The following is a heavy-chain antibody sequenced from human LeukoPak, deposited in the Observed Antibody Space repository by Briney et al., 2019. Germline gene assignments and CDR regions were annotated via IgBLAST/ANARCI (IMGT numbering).Heavy chain of an antibody. D-gene: IGHD4-17*01. CDR2: IRSKANSYVT. J-gene: IGHJ3*02. CDR1: GFXFSGSA. V-gene: IGHV3-73*01. Sequence: PGGSLRLSCAASGFXFSGSAIHWVRQASGKGLEWVGNIRSKANSYVTAFAASVKGRFTISRDDSKNTAYLQMNSLKTEDTAVYYCTRLTTVTTDDAFDIWGQGTMVTVSS. CDR3: TRLTTVTTDDAFDI.